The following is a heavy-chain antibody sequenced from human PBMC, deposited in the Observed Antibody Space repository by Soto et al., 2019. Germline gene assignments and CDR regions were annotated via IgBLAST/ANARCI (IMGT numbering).Heavy chain of an antibody. D-gene: IGHD6-13*01. V-gene: IGHV5-51*01. Sequence: GESLKISCQCSGYTFSNFWIAWVRQLPGKGLEYMGIIYPGDSETRYSPSFHGKVTISADRSTGTAYLQWSSLEASDSAFYFCARSPRSSPYFDYWGQGALGTVSS. CDR3: ARSPRSSPYFDY. CDR1: GYTFSNFW. J-gene: IGHJ4*02. CDR2: IYPGDSET.